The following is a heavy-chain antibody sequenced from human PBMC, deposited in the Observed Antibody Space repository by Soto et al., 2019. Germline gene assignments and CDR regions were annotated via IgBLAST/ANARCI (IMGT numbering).Heavy chain of an antibody. J-gene: IGHJ4*02. CDR3: APRPIVGAAI. V-gene: IGHV4-4*02. D-gene: IGHD3-3*01. Sequence: QVQLQESGPGLVKPSGTLSLTCAVFGGSISNSNWWTWVRQPPGKGLDWIGEIFHSGSTNYNSSLMGQVTISGNQANKQVSRKLGSLTAADTAVLLLAPRPIVGAAIRGQGTLVTVSS. CDR2: IFHSGST. CDR1: GGSISNSNW.